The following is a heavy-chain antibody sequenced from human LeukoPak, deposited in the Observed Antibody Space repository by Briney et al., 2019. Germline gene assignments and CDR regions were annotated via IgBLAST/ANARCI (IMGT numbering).Heavy chain of an antibody. Sequence: PSETLSLTCAVYGGSFSGYYWSWIRQPPGKGLEWIGEINHSGSTNYHPSLKSRVTISVETSKNQFSLKLSSVTAADTAVYYCVTSISLAGWGGFDVWGQGTKVTVSS. CDR3: VTSISLAGWGGFDV. CDR1: GGSFSGYY. J-gene: IGHJ3*01. V-gene: IGHV4-34*01. D-gene: IGHD3-16*01. CDR2: INHSGST.